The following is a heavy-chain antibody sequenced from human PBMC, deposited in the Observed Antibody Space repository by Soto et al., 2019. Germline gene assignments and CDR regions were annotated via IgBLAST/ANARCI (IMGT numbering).Heavy chain of an antibody. CDR1: GFTLRDYG. Sequence: QVQLVESGGGVVQPGRSLRLSCAASGFTLRDYGIHWVRQASGKGLEWVSLISYDGNDQYYADSVKGRFTVSRDISENTVYLQMSSLRVDDTGVYYCAKTRGYYYYYGMDVWGQGTAVTVSS. J-gene: IGHJ6*02. V-gene: IGHV3-30*18. CDR3: AKTRGYYYYYGMDV. D-gene: IGHD3-10*01. CDR2: ISYDGNDQ.